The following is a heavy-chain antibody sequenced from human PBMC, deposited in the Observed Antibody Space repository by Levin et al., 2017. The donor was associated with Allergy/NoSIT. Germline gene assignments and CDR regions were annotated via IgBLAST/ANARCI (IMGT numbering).Heavy chain of an antibody. Sequence: GESLKISCTASGFTFDDYTMSWFRQAPGKGLEWVGFIRSKAYGGTTEYAASVKGRFTISRDDSKSIAYLQMNSLKTEDTAVYYCVGPLSGYCSGGSCVAFDPWGQGTLVTVSS. J-gene: IGHJ5*02. CDR2: IRSKAYGGTT. CDR3: VGPLSGYCSGGSCVAFDP. D-gene: IGHD2-15*01. CDR1: GFTFDDYT. V-gene: IGHV3-49*03.